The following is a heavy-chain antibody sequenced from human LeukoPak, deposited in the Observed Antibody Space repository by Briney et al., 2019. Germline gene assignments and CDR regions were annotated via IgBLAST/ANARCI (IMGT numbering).Heavy chain of an antibody. D-gene: IGHD3-3*01. J-gene: IGHJ6*03. Sequence: SVKVSCKASGGTFSSYAISWMRQAPGQGLEWMGGIIPIFGTANYAQKFQGRVTITTDESTSTAYMELSSLRSEDTAVYYCAREGQYYDFWSGYYTRYYYYMDVWGKGTTVTVSS. CDR2: IIPIFGTA. V-gene: IGHV1-69*05. CDR1: GGTFSSYA. CDR3: AREGQYYDFWSGYYTRYYYYMDV.